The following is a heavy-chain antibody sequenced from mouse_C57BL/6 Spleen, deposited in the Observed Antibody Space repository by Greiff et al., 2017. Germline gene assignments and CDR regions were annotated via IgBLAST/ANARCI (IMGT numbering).Heavy chain of an antibody. Sequence: QVQLQQSGPELVKPGASVKISCKASGYAFSSSWMNWVKQRPGKGLEWIGRIYPGDGDTNYNGKFKGKATLTADKSSSTAYMQLSSLTSEDSAVYFCARSWGNYEGFAYWGQESLVTVSA. CDR2: IYPGDGDT. J-gene: IGHJ3*01. CDR3: ARSWGNYEGFAY. V-gene: IGHV1-82*01. CDR1: GYAFSSSW. D-gene: IGHD2-1*01.